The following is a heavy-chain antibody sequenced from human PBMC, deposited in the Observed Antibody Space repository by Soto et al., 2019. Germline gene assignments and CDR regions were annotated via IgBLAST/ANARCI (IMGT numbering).Heavy chain of an antibody. J-gene: IGHJ4*02. Sequence: SETLSLTCAVSGDSISSGVYSWSWIRQPPGKGLEWIGYIYHSGSTFYNPSLKSRVTISIDSSKNQFSLNLNSVTAADMAVYYCVRDGGSYPAHCGQRTLVTVSS. CDR1: GDSISSGVYS. CDR3: VRDGGSYPAH. D-gene: IGHD1-26*01. V-gene: IGHV4-30-2*01. CDR2: IYHSGST.